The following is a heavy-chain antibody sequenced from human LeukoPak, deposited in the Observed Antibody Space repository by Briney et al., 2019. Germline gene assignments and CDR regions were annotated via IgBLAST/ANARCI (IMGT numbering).Heavy chain of an antibody. CDR1: GFTFSNYA. J-gene: IGHJ4*02. Sequence: GGSLRLSHAASGFTFSNYAMHWVRQAPGKGLEYVSAISSIGGRTYYANSVKGRFTISRDNSKNTLYLQMGSLRAGDMAVYYCARDRWGCTSTSCYDFGYWGQGTLVTVSS. D-gene: IGHD2-2*01. CDR2: ISSIGGRT. CDR3: ARDRWGCTSTSCYDFGY. V-gene: IGHV3-64*01.